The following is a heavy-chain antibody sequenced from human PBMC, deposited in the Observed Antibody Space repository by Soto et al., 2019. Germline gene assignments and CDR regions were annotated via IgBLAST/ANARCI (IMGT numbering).Heavy chain of an antibody. CDR3: ARVATAGRGTDY. Sequence: EVQLVESGGGLVQPGGSLRLSCAASGFTFSSHWMYWVRQAPGKGLEWVATITEDGSNQYYVDSVKGRFTISRDNSKNSVFLQLNSLRAEATAVYSCARVATAGRGTDYWGQGTLVTVSS. D-gene: IGHD6-13*01. CDR2: ITEDGSNQ. CDR1: GFTFSSHW. J-gene: IGHJ4*02. V-gene: IGHV3-7*04.